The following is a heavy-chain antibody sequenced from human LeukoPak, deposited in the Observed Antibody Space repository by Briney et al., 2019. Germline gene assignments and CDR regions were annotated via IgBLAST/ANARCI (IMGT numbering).Heavy chain of an antibody. J-gene: IGHJ4*02. D-gene: IGHD6-19*01. V-gene: IGHV3-64D*06. CDR2: ISSNGGST. CDR1: GFPFSSYA. CDR3: VASGRAVAPGRN. Sequence: GGSLRLSCSASGFPFSSYAMHWVRQAPGKGLEYVSAISSNGGSTNYTDTVKGRFTISRDNSKNTLYLQMSSLRAEDTAVYYCVASGRAVAPGRNWGQGTLVTVSS.